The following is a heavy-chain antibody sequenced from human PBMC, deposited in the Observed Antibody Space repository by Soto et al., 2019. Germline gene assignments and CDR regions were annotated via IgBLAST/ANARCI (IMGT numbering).Heavy chain of an antibody. V-gene: IGHV4-34*01. Sequence: SETLSLTCAVYGGSFSGYYWSWIRQPPGKGLEWIGEINHSGSTNYNPSLKSRVTISVDTSKNQFSLKLSSVTAADTAVYYCARDMTIFGVVTPPQYYMDVWGKGTKVTVSS. D-gene: IGHD3-3*01. J-gene: IGHJ6*03. CDR1: GGSFSGYY. CDR2: INHSGST. CDR3: ARDMTIFGVVTPPQYYMDV.